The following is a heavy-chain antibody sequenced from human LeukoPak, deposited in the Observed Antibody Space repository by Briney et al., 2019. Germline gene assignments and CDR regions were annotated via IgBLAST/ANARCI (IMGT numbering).Heavy chain of an antibody. CDR3: AKDTSFLRIVVVPATDY. CDR1: GFTFSSYG. V-gene: IGHV3-23*01. CDR2: ISGSGGNT. D-gene: IGHD2-2*01. Sequence: GGTLRLSCAASGFTFSSYGMSWVRQAPGKGLEWVSAISGSGGNTYYADSVKGRFTISRDNSKNTLYLQMNSLRAEDTDVYYCAKDTSFLRIVVVPATDYWGQGTLVTVSS. J-gene: IGHJ4*02.